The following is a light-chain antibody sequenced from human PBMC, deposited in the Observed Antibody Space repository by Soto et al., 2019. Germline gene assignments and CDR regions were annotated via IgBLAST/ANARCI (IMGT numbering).Light chain of an antibody. J-gene: IGLJ3*02. Sequence: QSALTQPRSVSGSPGQSVTISCTGTSSDVGAYNYVSWYQKHPGKAPKLMIYDASKRPSGVPDRFSGSKSGNTASLIISGLQAEDEADYYCCSYAGSYTHWVFGGGTKVTVL. V-gene: IGLV2-11*01. CDR2: DAS. CDR1: SSDVGAYNY. CDR3: CSYAGSYTHWV.